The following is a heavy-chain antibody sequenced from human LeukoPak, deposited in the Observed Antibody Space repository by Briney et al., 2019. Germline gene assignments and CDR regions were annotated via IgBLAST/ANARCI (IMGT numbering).Heavy chain of an antibody. CDR3: AKRAAYSNWKEMDY. D-gene: IGHD4-11*01. J-gene: IGHJ4*02. V-gene: IGHV3-30*02. Sequence: GGSLRLSCAASGFTFSSCGMHWVRQAPGKGLEWVAFIRYDGSNKYYADSVKGRFTISRDNSKNTLYLQMNSLRAEDTAVYYCAKRAAYSNWKEMDYWGQGTLVTVSS. CDR1: GFTFSSCG. CDR2: IRYDGSNK.